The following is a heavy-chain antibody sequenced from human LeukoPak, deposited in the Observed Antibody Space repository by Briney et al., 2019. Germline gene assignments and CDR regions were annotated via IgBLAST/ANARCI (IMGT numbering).Heavy chain of an antibody. CDR2: IYYSGST. J-gene: IGHJ2*01. D-gene: IGHD7-27*01. Sequence: SETLSLTCTVSGGSISSYYWSWIRQPPGKGLEWIGYIYYSGSTNYNPSLKSRVTISVDTSKNQFSLKLSSVTAADTAVYYCASPSVTGGYWYLDLWGRGTLVTVSS. V-gene: IGHV4-59*01. CDR3: ASPSVTGGYWYLDL. CDR1: GGSISSYY.